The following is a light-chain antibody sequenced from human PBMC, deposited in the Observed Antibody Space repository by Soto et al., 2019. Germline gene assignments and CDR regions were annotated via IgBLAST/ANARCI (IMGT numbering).Light chain of an antibody. J-gene: IGKJ1*01. Sequence: EIVLTQSPGTLSLCPGERATLSCRASQSVSSSYLAWYQQKPGQAPRLLIYGASSRATGIPDRFSGSGSGTDFTLTISRLEPEDFAVYYCQQYGSSQTFGQGTKVDI. CDR1: QSVSSSY. CDR2: GAS. V-gene: IGKV3-20*01. CDR3: QQYGSSQT.